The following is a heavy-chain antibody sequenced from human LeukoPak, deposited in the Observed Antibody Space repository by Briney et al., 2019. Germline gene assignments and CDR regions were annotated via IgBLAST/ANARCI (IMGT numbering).Heavy chain of an antibody. Sequence: GGSLRLSCAASGFNFNTYTMNWVRQAPGKGLEWVSSISSSSSYIYYADSVKGRFTISRDNAKNSLYLQMNSLRAEDTAVYYCARDKLGQLDYYYFYYMDVWXKGTTVTVSS. D-gene: IGHD6-6*01. V-gene: IGHV3-21*01. CDR1: GFNFNTYT. J-gene: IGHJ6*03. CDR3: ARDKLGQLDYYYFYYMDV. CDR2: ISSSSSYI.